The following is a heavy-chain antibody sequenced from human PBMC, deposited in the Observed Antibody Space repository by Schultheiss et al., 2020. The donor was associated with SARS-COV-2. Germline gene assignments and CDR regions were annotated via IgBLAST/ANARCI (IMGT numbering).Heavy chain of an antibody. CDR3: ARKGRDGYNYFDY. CDR2: ISGSGGST. CDR1: GFTFSSYA. Sequence: GGSLRLSCAASGFTFSSYAMSWVRQAPGKGLEWVSAISGSGGSTYYADSVKGLFAISRDNSKNTLYLQMNSLRAEDTAVYYCARKGRDGYNYFDYWGQGTLVTVSS. V-gene: IGHV3-23*01. J-gene: IGHJ4*02. D-gene: IGHD5-24*01.